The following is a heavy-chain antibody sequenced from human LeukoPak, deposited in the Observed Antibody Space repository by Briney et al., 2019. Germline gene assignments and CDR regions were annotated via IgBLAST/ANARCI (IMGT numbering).Heavy chain of an antibody. D-gene: IGHD3-3*01. V-gene: IGHV3-23*01. CDR2: ISGSGGST. CDR1: GFTFSSYA. Sequence: GGSLRLSCAASGFTFSSYAMSWVRQAPGKGLEWVSAISGSGGSTYYADSVKGRFTISRDNSKNTLYLQMNSLRAEDTAVYYCAKRHYDFWSGYQNQMYYFDYWGPGTLVTVSS. CDR3: AKRHYDFWSGYQNQMYYFDY. J-gene: IGHJ4*02.